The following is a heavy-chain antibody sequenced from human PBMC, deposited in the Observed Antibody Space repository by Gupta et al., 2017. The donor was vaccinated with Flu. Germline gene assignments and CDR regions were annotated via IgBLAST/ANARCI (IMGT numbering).Heavy chain of an antibody. V-gene: IGHV1-69*06. D-gene: IGHD4-17*01. J-gene: IGHJ4*02. CDR3: AREAPENDYVDYDHPPFDY. Sequence: SCVRQGPGKGLEWMGGIIPIFGTANYAQKFQGRVTITADKSTSTAYMVLSSLGSEDTGVYYCAREAPENDYVDYDHPPFDYWGQGTLVTVSS. CDR2: IIPIFGTA.